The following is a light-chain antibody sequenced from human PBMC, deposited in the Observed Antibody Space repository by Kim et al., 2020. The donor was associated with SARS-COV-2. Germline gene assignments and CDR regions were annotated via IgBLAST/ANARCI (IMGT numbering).Light chain of an antibody. CDR2: RNN. J-gene: IGLJ3*02. V-gene: IGLV10-54*01. Sequence: LTQPPSVSKGLRQTATLTCTGNSNNVGNQGAAWLQQHQGHPPKLLSYRNNNRPSGISERLSASRSGNTASLTITGLQPEDEADYYCSALDAWVFGGGPHLTVL. CDR1: SNNVGNQG. CDR3: SALDAWV.